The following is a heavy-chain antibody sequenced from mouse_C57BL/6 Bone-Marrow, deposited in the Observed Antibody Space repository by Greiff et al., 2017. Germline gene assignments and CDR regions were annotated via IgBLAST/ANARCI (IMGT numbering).Heavy chain of an antibody. CDR3: AREGRYYFDY. V-gene: IGHV1-69*01. Sequence: VQLQQPGAELVMPGASVKLSCKASGYTFTSYWMHWVKQRPGQGLEWIGEIDPSDSYTNYNQKFKGKSTLTVDKSSSTAYMQRSSLTSEDSAVYYCAREGRYYFDYWGQGTTLTVSS. CDR2: IDPSDSYT. J-gene: IGHJ2*01. CDR1: GYTFTSYW. D-gene: IGHD1-1*01.